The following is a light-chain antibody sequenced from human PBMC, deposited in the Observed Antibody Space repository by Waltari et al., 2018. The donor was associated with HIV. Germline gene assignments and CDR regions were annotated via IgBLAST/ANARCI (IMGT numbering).Light chain of an antibody. CDR2: EVT. V-gene: IGLV2-23*02. CDR3: CSCPRSGIRYV. J-gene: IGLJ1*01. CDR1: SSNVGSDDL. Sequence: QSALTQPASVSGSPGQSINIPCTGTSSNVGSDDLVPWYQQHPGEAPTLIIYEVTKRPSGVSNRFSGSKSGNTASLTISGLQAEDEADYYCCSCPRSGIRYVFGTGTKVTVL.